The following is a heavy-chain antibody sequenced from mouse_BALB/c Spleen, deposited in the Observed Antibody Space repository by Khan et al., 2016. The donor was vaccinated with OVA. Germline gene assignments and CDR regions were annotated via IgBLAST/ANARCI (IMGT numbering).Heavy chain of an antibody. CDR1: GYTFPSNT. V-gene: IGHV1-4*01. Sequence: VQLQESGAELARPGASVKMSCKASGYTFPSNTMHWVKQRPGQGLEWIGYINPRSDYTIYNQKFKDKATLTVDISSTTAYMQLSSLTSDDSAVYYCARRTTGYAMDYWGQGTSVTVSS. CDR2: INPRSDYT. D-gene: IGHD2-14*01. CDR3: ARRTTGYAMDY. J-gene: IGHJ4*01.